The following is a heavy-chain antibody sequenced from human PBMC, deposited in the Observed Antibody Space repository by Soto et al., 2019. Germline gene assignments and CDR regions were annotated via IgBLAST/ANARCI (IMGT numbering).Heavy chain of an antibody. CDR1: GGSISSYY. V-gene: IGHV4-59*01. J-gene: IGHJ4*02. CDR3: ARVKAVAGTLRKYYFDY. CDR2: IYYSGST. D-gene: IGHD6-19*01. Sequence: SETLSLTCTVSGGSISSYYWSWIRQPPGKGLEWIGYIYYSGSTNYNPSLKSRVTISVDTSKNQFSLKLSSVTAADTAVYYCARVKAVAGTLRKYYFDYWGQGTLVTVSS.